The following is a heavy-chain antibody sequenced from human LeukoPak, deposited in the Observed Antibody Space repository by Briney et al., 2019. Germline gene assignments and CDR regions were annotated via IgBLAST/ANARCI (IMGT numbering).Heavy chain of an antibody. D-gene: IGHD1-26*01. CDR1: GFTFSSYA. J-gene: IGHJ6*02. Sequence: GGSLRLSCAASGFTFSSYAMSWVRQAPGKGLEWVSSISSSSSYIYYADSVKGRFTISRDNAKNSLYLQMNSLRAEDTAVYYCITAIRLVGVTYYYDYYGMDVWGQGTTVTVSS. CDR3: ITAIRLVGVTYYYDYYGMDV. CDR2: ISSSSSYI. V-gene: IGHV3-21*01.